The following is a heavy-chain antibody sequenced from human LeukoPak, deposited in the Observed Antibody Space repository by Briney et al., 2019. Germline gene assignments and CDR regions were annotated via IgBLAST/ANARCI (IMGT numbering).Heavy chain of an antibody. D-gene: IGHD3-22*01. Sequence: ASVKVSCKASGYTFAGYYMHWVRQAPGQGLEWMGWINPDSGGTDYAQKFQGWVTMTRDTSISTAYMELSRLTSDDTAVYYCARGGYDLDYWGQGTLVTVSS. CDR1: GYTFAGYY. J-gene: IGHJ4*02. CDR3: ARGGYDLDY. CDR2: INPDSGGT. V-gene: IGHV1-2*04.